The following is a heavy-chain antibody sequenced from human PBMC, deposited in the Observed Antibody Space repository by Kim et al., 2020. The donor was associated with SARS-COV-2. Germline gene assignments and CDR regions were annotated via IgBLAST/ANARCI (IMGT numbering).Heavy chain of an antibody. V-gene: IGHV3-21*04. J-gene: IGHJ4*02. CDR3: ARASSSGWAYFDY. D-gene: IGHD6-19*01. Sequence: ANSVKGRFTLSSDKARNSRYLQMTSLSAADTAVYYCARASSSGWAYFDYWGQGTLVTVSS.